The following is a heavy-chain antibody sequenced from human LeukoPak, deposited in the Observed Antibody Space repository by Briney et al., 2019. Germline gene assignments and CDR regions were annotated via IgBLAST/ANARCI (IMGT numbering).Heavy chain of an antibody. CDR3: ARVADSSGWFGDYFDN. Sequence: SETLSLTCSVSGASIASTSYYWGWVRQPPGKGLEWIGNIYHSGNTYYTSSLRSRVTISVDTSKNLFSLNLTSVPGADTAVYFCARVADSSGWFGDYFDNWGLGTLVTVSS. CDR2: IYHSGNT. J-gene: IGHJ4*02. V-gene: IGHV4-39*02. D-gene: IGHD6-19*01. CDR1: GASIASTSYY.